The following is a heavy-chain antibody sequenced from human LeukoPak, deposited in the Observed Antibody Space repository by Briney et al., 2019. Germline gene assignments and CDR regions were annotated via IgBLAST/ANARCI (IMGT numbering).Heavy chain of an antibody. D-gene: IGHD2-2*01. Sequence: ASVKVSCKASGGTFSSYAISWVRQAPGQGLEWMGGIIPIFGTANYAQKFQGRVTITADESTSTAYMELSSLRSEDTAVYYCARIGGTHVVPAAFNWFDPCGQGTLVTVSS. V-gene: IGHV1-69*13. CDR1: GGTFSSYA. CDR3: ARIGGTHVVPAAFNWFDP. CDR2: IIPIFGTA. J-gene: IGHJ5*02.